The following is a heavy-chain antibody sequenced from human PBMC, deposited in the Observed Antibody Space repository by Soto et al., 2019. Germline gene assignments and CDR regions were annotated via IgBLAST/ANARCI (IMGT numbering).Heavy chain of an antibody. CDR2: IYYSGST. Sequence: PSETPSLTCTVSGGSISSGYYYWSWIRQPPGKGLEWIGYIYYSGSTYYKPSLKSRVTISVDTSKNQCSLQLSSVTAADMAVYYCARVGGFGATTIDYWGQGTLVTAPQ. D-gene: IGHD3-10*01. CDR3: ARVGGFGATTIDY. J-gene: IGHJ4*02. V-gene: IGHV4-30-4*02. CDR1: GGSISSGYYY.